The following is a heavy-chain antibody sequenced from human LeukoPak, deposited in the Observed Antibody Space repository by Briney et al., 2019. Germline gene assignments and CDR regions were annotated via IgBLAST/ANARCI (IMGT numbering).Heavy chain of an antibody. J-gene: IGHJ3*02. V-gene: IGHV4-59*01. Sequence: PSETLPLTCTVSGGSISSYYWSWIRQPPGKGLEWIGYIYYSGSTNYNPSLKGRVTISVDTSKNQFSLKLSSVTAADTAVYYCAREGSSHDYGDYVDAFDIWGQGTMVTVSS. D-gene: IGHD4-17*01. CDR3: AREGSSHDYGDYVDAFDI. CDR1: GGSISSYY. CDR2: IYYSGST.